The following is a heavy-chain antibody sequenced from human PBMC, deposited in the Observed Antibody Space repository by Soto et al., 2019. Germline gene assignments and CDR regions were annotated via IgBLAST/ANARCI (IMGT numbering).Heavy chain of an antibody. Sequence: EVQLVESGGGLVQPGGSLRLSCAASGFTLSNYDMHWVRQATGKGLEWVSAIGTAGDTYYPASVKGRFTISRENAKNSLYLQINSVRAGDTAVYYCARSRGADFDYWGQGTLVTVSS. CDR2: IGTAGDT. CDR3: ARSRGADFDY. CDR1: GFTLSNYD. D-gene: IGHD3-10*01. J-gene: IGHJ4*02. V-gene: IGHV3-13*04.